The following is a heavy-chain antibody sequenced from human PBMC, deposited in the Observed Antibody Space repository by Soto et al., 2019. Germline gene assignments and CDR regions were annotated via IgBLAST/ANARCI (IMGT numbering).Heavy chain of an antibody. D-gene: IGHD5-12*01. J-gene: IGHJ4*02. CDR1: DFDFDDYA. CDR3: GNLGRLDTGYLP. V-gene: IGHV3-9*01. Sequence: EGHVVESGGGLVKPGWSLRLSCVVSDFDFDDYAMYWVRQIPGKGLEWVAGIAWNSKIVNYADSVKGRFIISRDNAKNSLYLRMNSLRVEDTALYFCGNLGRLDTGYLPWGQGTLVTVSS. CDR2: IAWNSKIV.